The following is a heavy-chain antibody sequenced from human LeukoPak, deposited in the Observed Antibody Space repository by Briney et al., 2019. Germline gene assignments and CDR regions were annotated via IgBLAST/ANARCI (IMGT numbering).Heavy chain of an antibody. D-gene: IGHD3-10*01. V-gene: IGHV3-30*04. J-gene: IGHJ4*02. CDR1: GFTFSSYA. CDR2: ISYDGSNK. CDR3: AKDARLLWFGELTPNY. Sequence: GGSLRLSCAASGFTFSSYAMHWVRQAPGKGLEWVAVISYDGSNKYYADSVKGRFTISRDNSKNTLYLQMNSLRAEDTAVYYCAKDARLLWFGELTPNYWGQGTLVTVSS.